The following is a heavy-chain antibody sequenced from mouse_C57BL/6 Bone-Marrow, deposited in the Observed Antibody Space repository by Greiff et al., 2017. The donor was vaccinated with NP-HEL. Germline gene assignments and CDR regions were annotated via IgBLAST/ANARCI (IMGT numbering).Heavy chain of an antibody. CDR2: INPYNGGT. Sequence: VHVKQSGPVLVKPGASVKMSCKASGYTFTDYYMNWVKQSHGKSLEWIGVINPYNGGTSYNQKFKGKATLTVDKSSSTAYMELNSLTSEDSAVYYCAIGLGYWGQGTTLTVSS. CDR3: AIGLGY. V-gene: IGHV1-19*01. D-gene: IGHD3-1*01. J-gene: IGHJ2*01. CDR1: GYTFTDYY.